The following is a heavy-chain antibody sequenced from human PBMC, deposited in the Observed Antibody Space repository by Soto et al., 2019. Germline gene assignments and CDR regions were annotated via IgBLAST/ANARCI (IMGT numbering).Heavy chain of an antibody. Sequence: SVKVSCKASGSTFSSYAISWVRQAPGQGLEWMGGIIPIFGTANYAQKFQGRVTITADESTSTAYMELGSLRSEDTAVYYCAREGASSRNYDYVWGSYRDTDAFDIWGQGKTVTVSS. CDR1: GSTFSSYA. CDR3: AREGASSRNYDYVWGSYRDTDAFDI. V-gene: IGHV1-69*13. CDR2: IIPIFGTA. D-gene: IGHD3-16*02. J-gene: IGHJ3*02.